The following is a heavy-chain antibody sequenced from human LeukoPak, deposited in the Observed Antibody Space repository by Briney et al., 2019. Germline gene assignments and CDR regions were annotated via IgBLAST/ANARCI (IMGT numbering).Heavy chain of an antibody. CDR3: VRGEATAVVPGCDY. Sequence: GRSLRLSCAASGFTFDDYAMHWVRQAPGKGLEWVSGISWNSGSIGYADSVKGRFTISRDNAKNSLYLQMNSLRDEDTAVYYCVRGEATAVVPGCDYWGQGILVTVSS. J-gene: IGHJ4*02. CDR2: ISWNSGSI. CDR1: GFTFDDYA. V-gene: IGHV3-9*01. D-gene: IGHD5-18*01.